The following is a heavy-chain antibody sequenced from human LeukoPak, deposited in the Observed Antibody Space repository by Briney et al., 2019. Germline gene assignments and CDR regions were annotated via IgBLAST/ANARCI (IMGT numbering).Heavy chain of an antibody. J-gene: IGHJ4*02. D-gene: IGHD7-27*01. Sequence: GGSLRLSCAASGFTFSSHWMHWVRQAPGKGLVWVSRINYDGSSTSYDDSVKGRFTVSRDNAKNTLYLQMNGLRAEDTAVYYCARGDLGDYWGQGTLVTVSS. CDR2: INYDGSST. CDR3: ARGDLGDY. V-gene: IGHV3-74*01. CDR1: GFTFSSHW.